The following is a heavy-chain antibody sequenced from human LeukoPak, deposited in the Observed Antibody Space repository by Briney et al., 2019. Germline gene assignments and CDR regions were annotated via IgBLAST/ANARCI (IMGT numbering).Heavy chain of an antibody. D-gene: IGHD3-16*01. J-gene: IGHJ6*03. Sequence: GASVKVSCKASGYTFTSYDINWVRQATGQGLEWMGWMNPNSGNTGYAQKFQGRVTITRNTSISTAYMELSSLRSEDTAVYYCARVGSITNYYYYYYMDVWGKGTTVTVSS. CDR1: GYTFTSYD. CDR2: MNPNSGNT. V-gene: IGHV1-8*03. CDR3: ARVGSITNYYYYYYMDV.